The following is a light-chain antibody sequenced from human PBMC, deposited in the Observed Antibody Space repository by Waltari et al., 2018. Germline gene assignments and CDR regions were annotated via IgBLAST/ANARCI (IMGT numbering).Light chain of an antibody. CDR2: WAS. CDR3: QQYYSTPYT. J-gene: IGKJ2*01. V-gene: IGKV4-1*01. CDR1: QSVLNNSDKKNS. Sequence: DIVMTQSPDSLALSLGERASINCRSNQSVLNNSDKKNSLAWYQQKPGKPPRLPISWASTRESGVPDRFSGSGSGTDFALTISSLQAEDVAVYYCQQYYSTPYTFGQGTKLEIK.